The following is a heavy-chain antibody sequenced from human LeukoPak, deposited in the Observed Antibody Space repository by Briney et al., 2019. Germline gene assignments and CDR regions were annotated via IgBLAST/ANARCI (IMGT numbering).Heavy chain of an antibody. D-gene: IGHD1-26*01. Sequence: GGSLRLSCAASGLTFSSYEMNWVRQAPGKGLEWVSYISSSGSTIYYADSVKGRFTISRDNAKNSLYLQMNSLRAEDTAVYYCARDSRSTAYLPDYWGQGTLVTVSS. J-gene: IGHJ4*02. CDR2: ISSSGSTI. CDR3: ARDSRSTAYLPDY. V-gene: IGHV3-48*03. CDR1: GLTFSSYE.